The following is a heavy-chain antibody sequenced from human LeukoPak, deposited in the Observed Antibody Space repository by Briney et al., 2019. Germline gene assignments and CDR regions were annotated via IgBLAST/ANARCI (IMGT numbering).Heavy chain of an antibody. CDR1: GDSVSSNSAA. D-gene: IGHD2-15*01. J-gene: IGHJ6*02. CDR2: TYYRSKWYN. V-gene: IGHV6-1*01. CDR3: ARDLGYCSGGSCSRLRGYYYYGMDV. Sequence: SQTLSLTCAISGDSVSSNSAAWNWIRQSPSRGLEWLGRTYYRSKWYNDYAVSVKSRITINPDTSKNQFSLQLNSVTPEDTVVYYCARDLGYCSGGSCSRLRGYYYYGMDVWGQGTTVTVSS.